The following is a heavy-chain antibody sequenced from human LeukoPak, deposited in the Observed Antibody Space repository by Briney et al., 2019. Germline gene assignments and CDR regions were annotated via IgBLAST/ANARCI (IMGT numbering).Heavy chain of an antibody. V-gene: IGHV5-51*01. CDR2: IYPGDSDT. D-gene: IGHD2-15*01. Sequence: PGESLKISCKGSGYSFTSYWIGWVRQMPGKGLEWMGIIYPGDSDTRYSTSFQGQVTISADKSISTAYLQWSSLKASDTAMYYCARVGYCSGGSCYLYFDYWGQGTLVTVSS. CDR1: GYSFTSYW. CDR3: ARVGYCSGGSCYLYFDY. J-gene: IGHJ4*02.